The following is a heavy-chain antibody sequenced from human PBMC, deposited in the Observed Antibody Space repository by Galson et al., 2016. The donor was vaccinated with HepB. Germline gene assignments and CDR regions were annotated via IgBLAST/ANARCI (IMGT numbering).Heavy chain of an antibody. V-gene: IGHV3-33*06. Sequence: SLRLSCAASGFTFSSYGMHWVRQAPGKGLEWVAVIWYDGSNKYYADSVKGRFTISRDNSKNTLYLQMNSLRAEDTAVYYCAKDRASSGWYVFDHWGQGALVTVSS. CDR1: GFTFSSYG. CDR3: AKDRASSGWYVFDH. D-gene: IGHD6-19*01. J-gene: IGHJ4*02. CDR2: IWYDGSNK.